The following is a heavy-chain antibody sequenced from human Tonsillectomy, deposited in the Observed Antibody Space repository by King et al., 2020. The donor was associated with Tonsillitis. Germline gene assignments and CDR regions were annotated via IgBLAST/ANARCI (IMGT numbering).Heavy chain of an antibody. CDR3: ARGQVDSSGLKPEDLYYYYYYGMDV. Sequence: QLVQSGAEVKKPGSSVKVSCKASGGTFSSYAISWVRQAPGQGLEWMGGIIPIFGTANYAQKFQGRVTNTADESTSTAYMELSSLRSEDTAVYYCARGQVDSSGLKPEDLYYYYYYGMDVWGQGTTVTVSS. D-gene: IGHD6-25*01. V-gene: IGHV1-69*01. J-gene: IGHJ6*02. CDR2: IIPIFGTA. CDR1: GGTFSSYA.